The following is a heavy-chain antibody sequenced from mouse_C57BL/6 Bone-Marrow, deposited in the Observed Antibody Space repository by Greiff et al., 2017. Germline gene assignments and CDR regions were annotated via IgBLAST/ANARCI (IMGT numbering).Heavy chain of an antibody. D-gene: IGHD1-1*01. V-gene: IGHV5-9-1*02. CDR3: TRGYGSSSWFAY. J-gene: IGHJ3*01. CDR2: ISSGGDYI. CDR1: GFTFSSYA. Sequence: EVHLVESGEGLVKPGGSLKLSCAASGFTFSSYAMSWVRQTPEKRLEWVAYISSGGDYIYYADPVKGRFTISRDNARNTLYLQMSSLKSEDTAMYYCTRGYGSSSWFAYWGQGTLVTVSA.